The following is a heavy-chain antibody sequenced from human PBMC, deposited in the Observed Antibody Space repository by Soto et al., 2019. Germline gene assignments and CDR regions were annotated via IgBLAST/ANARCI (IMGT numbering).Heavy chain of an antibody. CDR1: GFVFSDHD. CDR2: IGVAGDT. D-gene: IGHD3-10*01. J-gene: IGHJ4*02. CDR3: VRDRYYGSGSLFEK. V-gene: IGHV3-13*01. Sequence: PGGSVRLSCAASGFVFSDHDMHWVPQVPGKGLEWVSEIGVAGDTYYPDSVKGRFTISRENARKTLYLQMTSLIIRHTATYYCVRDRYYGSGSLFEKWGQGTLVTVFS.